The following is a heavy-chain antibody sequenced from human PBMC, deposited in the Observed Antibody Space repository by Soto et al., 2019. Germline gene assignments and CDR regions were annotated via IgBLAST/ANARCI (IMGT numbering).Heavy chain of an antibody. V-gene: IGHV1-3*01. CDR1: GYTLSSYA. CDR2: TDAGSSNT. Sequence: ASVKVSCKASGYTLSSYALHWVRQGPGQRLEWMGWTDAGSSNTKYSQKFQGRVTITRDTSATTAYMELRSLRYEDTAVYFCARGGSAIFEYWGQGTMLTLSS. D-gene: IGHD2-2*01. CDR3: ARGGSAIFEY. J-gene: IGHJ4*02.